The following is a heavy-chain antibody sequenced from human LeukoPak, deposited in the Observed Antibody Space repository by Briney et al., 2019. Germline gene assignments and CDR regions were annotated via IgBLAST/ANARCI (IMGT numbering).Heavy chain of an antibody. J-gene: IGHJ4*02. Sequence: ASVKVSCKASGYTFTGYYMHWVRQAPGQGLEWMGWINPNSGGTNYTQKFQGRVTMTRDTSISTAYMELRRLRSDDTAMYYCARDINYYDSGSYYDYWGQGTLVTVSS. CDR1: GYTFTGYY. D-gene: IGHD3-10*01. V-gene: IGHV1-2*02. CDR2: INPNSGGT. CDR3: ARDINYYDSGSYYDY.